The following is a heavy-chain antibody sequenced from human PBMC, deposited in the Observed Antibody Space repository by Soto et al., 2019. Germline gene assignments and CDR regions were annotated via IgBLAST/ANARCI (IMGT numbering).Heavy chain of an antibody. CDR1: GYTFTGYY. D-gene: IGHD3-22*01. V-gene: IGHV3-23*03. CDR3: TKLKYYYDPSAFVD. Sequence: SCKVSGYTFTGYYMHLVREAPGQGLEWGSVINRACTIAVYADSVTGRFTIPRETPNSTLPLQMKSLRVDDTAIYFCTKLKYYYDPSAFVDWAQGNLATVS. J-gene: IGHJ4*02. CDR2: INRACTIA.